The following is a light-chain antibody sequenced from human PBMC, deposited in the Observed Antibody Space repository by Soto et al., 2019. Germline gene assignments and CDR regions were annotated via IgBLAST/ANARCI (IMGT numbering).Light chain of an antibody. V-gene: IGKV4-1*01. CDR1: ESVLYSSNNKNY. CDR3: QQYISSPLT. J-gene: IGKJ1*01. CDR2: GAS. Sequence: DIVMTQSPDSLAVSLCERATINCKSSESVLYSSNNKNYLAWYQQKPGQAPRLVIYGASNRATGIPDRFSASGSGTDFTLTISRLEPEDFAVYYCQQYISSPLTFGQGTKVDI.